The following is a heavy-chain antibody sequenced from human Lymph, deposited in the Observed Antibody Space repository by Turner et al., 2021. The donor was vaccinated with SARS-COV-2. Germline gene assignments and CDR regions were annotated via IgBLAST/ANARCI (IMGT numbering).Heavy chain of an antibody. CDR3: ARDVGAALDY. Sequence: QLQLLESGGGVVQPGRPLRPSCGASGFTFSSYAMHWVRQDPGKGLEWVALISYDGSNKYYADSVKGRFTISRDNSKNTLYLQMNSLRAEDTAVYYCARDVGAALDYWGQGTLVTVSS. CDR2: ISYDGSNK. J-gene: IGHJ4*02. CDR1: GFTFSSYA. V-gene: IGHV3-30-3*01. D-gene: IGHD6-25*01.